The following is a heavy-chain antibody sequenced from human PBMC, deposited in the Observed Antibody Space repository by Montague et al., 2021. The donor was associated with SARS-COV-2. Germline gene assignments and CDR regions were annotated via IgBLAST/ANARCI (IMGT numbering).Heavy chain of an antibody. CDR3: ARGRAVTTFYYYYYGMDV. V-gene: IGHV4-34*01. CDR1: GDSITTYY. D-gene: IGHD4-17*01. J-gene: IGHJ6*02. CDR2: INHSGST. Sequence: SETLSLTCSVSGDSITTYYWSWIRQPPGKGLEWIGEINHSGSTNYNPSLKSRVTISVDTSKNQFSLKLSSVTAADTAVYYCARGRAVTTFYYYYYGMDVWGQGTTVTVSS.